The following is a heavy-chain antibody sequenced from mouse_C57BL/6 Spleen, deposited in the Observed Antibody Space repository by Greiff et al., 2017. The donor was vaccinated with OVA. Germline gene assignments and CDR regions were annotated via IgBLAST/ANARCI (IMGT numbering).Heavy chain of an antibody. CDR1: GYTFTGYW. CDR2: ILPGSGST. J-gene: IGHJ2*01. CDR3: ASWGGNYDLDY. V-gene: IGHV1-9*01. Sequence: QVQLQQSGAELMKPGASVKLSCKATGYTFTGYWIEWVKQRPGHGLEWIGEILPGSGSTNYHEKFKGKATFTADTSSNTAYMQLSSLTTEDSAIYYCASWGGNYDLDYWGQGTTLTVSS. D-gene: IGHD2-1*01.